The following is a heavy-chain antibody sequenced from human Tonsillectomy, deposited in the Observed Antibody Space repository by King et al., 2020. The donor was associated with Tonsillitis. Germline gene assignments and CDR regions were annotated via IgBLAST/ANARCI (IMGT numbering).Heavy chain of an antibody. CDR1: GYTFTSYY. V-gene: IGHV1-46*01. CDR2: INPSGGST. D-gene: IGHD3-10*01. CDR3: ARDFSDVPLLLTMVRGVICDY. Sequence: VQLVQSGAEVKKPGASVKVSCKASGYTFTSYYMHWVRQAPGQGLEWMGIINPSGGSTSYAQKFQGRVTMTRDTSTSTVYMELSSLRSEDTAVYYCARDFSDVPLLLTMVRGVICDYWGQGTLVTVSS. J-gene: IGHJ4*02.